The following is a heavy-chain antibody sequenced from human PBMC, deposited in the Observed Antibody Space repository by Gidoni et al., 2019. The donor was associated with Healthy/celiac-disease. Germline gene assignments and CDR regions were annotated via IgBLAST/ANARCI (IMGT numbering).Heavy chain of an antibody. V-gene: IGHV3-23*01. J-gene: IGHJ5*02. CDR1: GFTFSSYA. D-gene: IGHD4-17*01. CDR3: AKGDPMTTVTPDYSRFDP. Sequence: EVQLLESGGGLVQPGGSLRLSCAASGFTFSSYAMGWVRQAPGKGLEWVSAISGSGGSTYYADSVKGRFTISRDNSKNTLYLQMNSLRAEDTAVYYCAKGDPMTTVTPDYSRFDPWGQGTLVTVSS. CDR2: ISGSGGST.